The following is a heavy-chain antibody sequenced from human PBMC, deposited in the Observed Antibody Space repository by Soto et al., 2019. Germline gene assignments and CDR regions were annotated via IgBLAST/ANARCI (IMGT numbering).Heavy chain of an antibody. CDR2: ISGGGVAT. V-gene: IGHV3-23*01. CDR1: GFTFSSYA. J-gene: IGHJ4*02. Sequence: GVLRLSCAASGFTFSSYAMSWVRQAPGKGLEWVSAISGGGVATNYADSVKGRFTISRDNSKNTLYLQMNSLRAEDTAVYYCAKGRESSGSYRPFDYWGQGTLVTVSS. CDR3: AKGRESSGSYRPFDY. D-gene: IGHD3-22*01.